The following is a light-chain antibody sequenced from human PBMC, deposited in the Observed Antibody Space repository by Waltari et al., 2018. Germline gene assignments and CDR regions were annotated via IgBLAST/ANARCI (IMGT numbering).Light chain of an antibody. J-gene: IGKJ1*01. CDR1: QSVSSD. V-gene: IGKV3-15*01. Sequence: EIVMTQSPATLSVSPGERATLSCRASQSVSSDLAWYQQKPGQAPRLLIYGASTRATGVPVRFSGSGSGTEFTLTISNLQSEDFSFYYCHHQETFGQGTKVEI. CDR3: HHQET. CDR2: GAS.